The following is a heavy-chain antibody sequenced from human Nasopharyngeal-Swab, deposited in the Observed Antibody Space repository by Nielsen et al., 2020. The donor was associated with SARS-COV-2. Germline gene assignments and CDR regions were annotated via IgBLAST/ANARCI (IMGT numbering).Heavy chain of an antibody. CDR1: GFTFSGYA. D-gene: IGHD1-14*01. Sequence: GESLKISCAASGFTFSGYAMSWVRQAPGKGLEWVSTISGSDGSAYYADSVKGRFTISRDNSRHTLCLQMNSLRAEDTAVYYCARIRTGAYFDYWGQGTLVTVSS. CDR2: ISGSDGSA. V-gene: IGHV3-23*01. J-gene: IGHJ4*02. CDR3: ARIRTGAYFDY.